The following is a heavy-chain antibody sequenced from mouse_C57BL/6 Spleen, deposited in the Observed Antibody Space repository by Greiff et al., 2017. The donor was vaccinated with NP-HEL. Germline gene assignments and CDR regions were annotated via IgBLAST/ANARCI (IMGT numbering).Heavy chain of an antibody. CDR1: GYTFTDYE. Sequence: VQLQQSGAELVRPGASVTLSCKASGYTFTDYEMHWVKQTPVHGLEWIGAIDPETGGTAYNQKFKGKAILTADKSSSTAYMELRSLTSEDSAVYYCTRSEDDDGSSYGWFAYWGQGTLVTVSA. CDR2: IDPETGGT. J-gene: IGHJ3*01. CDR3: TRSEDDDGSSYGWFAY. D-gene: IGHD1-1*01. V-gene: IGHV1-15*01.